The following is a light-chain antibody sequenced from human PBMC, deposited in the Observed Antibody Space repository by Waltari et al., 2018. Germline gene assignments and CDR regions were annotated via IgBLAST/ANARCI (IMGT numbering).Light chain of an antibody. Sequence: EIQMTQSPAALSASVGDRVIVTCRASQSIGRWLAWYQQKPGKAPRLLIFEASNLETGVPSRFSGSGSGTKFTLTISSLQPDDFATYFCQQYNDYLGTFGQGTRVDIK. CDR2: EAS. J-gene: IGKJ1*01. CDR1: QSIGRW. CDR3: QQYNDYLGT. V-gene: IGKV1-5*03.